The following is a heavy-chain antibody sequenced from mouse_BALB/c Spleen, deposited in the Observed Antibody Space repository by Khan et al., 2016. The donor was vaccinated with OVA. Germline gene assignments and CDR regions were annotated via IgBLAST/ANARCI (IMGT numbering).Heavy chain of an antibody. J-gene: IGHJ1*01. CDR3: ARPSYDPRDFEV. Sequence: VQLKQSGAELVKPGASVKLSCTASGFNIKDTYLHWVKQRPEQGLEWIGRIAPANGNTQYDPKFQVKATITSDTSSNTSYLQLNSLTSEDTAVYYCARPSYDPRDFEVWGAGTTVTVSS. D-gene: IGHD2-10*02. V-gene: IGHV14-3*02. CDR1: GFNIKDTY. CDR2: IAPANGNT.